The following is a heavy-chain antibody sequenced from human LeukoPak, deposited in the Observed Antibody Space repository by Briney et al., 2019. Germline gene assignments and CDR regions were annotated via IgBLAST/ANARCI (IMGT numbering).Heavy chain of an antibody. CDR1: GYTFSAYY. D-gene: IGHD3-9*01. CDR3: ARDDVLTGPHSGGGTSEEFDP. Sequence: ASVKVSCKASGYTFSAYYMHWVRQAPGQGLEWMGWINPNSGGTNYAQKFQGRVTMTRDTSINTAYMELSRLGSDDTAVYYCARDDVLTGPHSGGGTSEEFDPWGQGTLVTVSS. CDR2: INPNSGGT. J-gene: IGHJ5*02. V-gene: IGHV1-2*02.